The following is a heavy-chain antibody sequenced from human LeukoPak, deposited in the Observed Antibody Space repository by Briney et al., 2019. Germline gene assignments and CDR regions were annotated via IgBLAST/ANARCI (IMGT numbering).Heavy chain of an antibody. CDR1: GGSISSYY. Sequence: SETLSLTCTASGGSISSYYWSWIRQPPGKGLEWIGYIYYSGSTNYNPSLKSRVTISVDTSKNQFSLKLSSVTAADTAVYYCAREGTITMIVVVKPFDIWGQGTMVTVSS. CDR2: IYYSGST. J-gene: IGHJ3*02. V-gene: IGHV4-59*12. D-gene: IGHD3-22*01. CDR3: AREGTITMIVVVKPFDI.